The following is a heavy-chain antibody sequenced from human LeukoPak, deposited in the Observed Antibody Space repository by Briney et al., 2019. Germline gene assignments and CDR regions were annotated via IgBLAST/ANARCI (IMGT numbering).Heavy chain of an antibody. J-gene: IGHJ4*02. Sequence: SSGTLSLTCTVSGGSISSSSYYWSWIRQPPGKGLEWIGEINHSGSTNYNPSLKSRVTISVDTSKNQFSLKLSSVTAADTAVYYCARALRGGDSSGYYYELDYWGQGTLVTVSS. V-gene: IGHV4-39*07. CDR2: INHSGST. D-gene: IGHD3-22*01. CDR1: GGSISSSSYY. CDR3: ARALRGGDSSGYYYELDY.